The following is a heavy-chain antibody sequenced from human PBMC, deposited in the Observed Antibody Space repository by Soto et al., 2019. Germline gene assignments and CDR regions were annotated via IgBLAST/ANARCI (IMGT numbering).Heavy chain of an antibody. CDR2: IYYSGST. CDR3: ARDRGVNDFWSGYLLNGMDV. Sequence: LSLTCTVSGGSISSYYWSWIRQPPGKGLEWIGYIYYSGSTNYNPSLKSRVTISVDTSKNQFSLKLSSVTAADTAVYYCARDRGVNDFWSGYLLNGMDVWGQGTTVTVSS. CDR1: GGSISSYY. D-gene: IGHD3-3*01. J-gene: IGHJ6*02. V-gene: IGHV4-59*01.